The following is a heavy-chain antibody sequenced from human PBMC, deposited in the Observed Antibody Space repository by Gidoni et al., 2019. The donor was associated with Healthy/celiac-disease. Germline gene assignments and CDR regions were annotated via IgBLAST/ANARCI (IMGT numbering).Heavy chain of an antibody. Sequence: EVQLVESGGGLVLPGGSLSLSCAASGFTFSSYERHWVRHATGKGLEWVSAIGTAGDTYYPGSVKGRFTISRENAKNALYLQMNSLRAGDTAVYYCARELPVYGSDSGAFDIWGQGTMVTVSS. CDR1: GFTFSSYE. J-gene: IGHJ3*02. D-gene: IGHD3-10*01. CDR3: ARELPVYGSDSGAFDI. CDR2: IGTAGDT. V-gene: IGHV3-13*01.